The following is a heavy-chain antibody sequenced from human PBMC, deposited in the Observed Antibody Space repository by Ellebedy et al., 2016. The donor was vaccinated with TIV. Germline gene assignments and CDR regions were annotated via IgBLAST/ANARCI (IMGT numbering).Heavy chain of an antibody. CDR1: GFPFRSHG. CDR2: ISPDGSNK. V-gene: IGHV3-30*03. D-gene: IGHD3-10*01. J-gene: IGHJ4*02. Sequence: GGSLRLSXLASGFPFRSHGIYWVRQPPGKGLEWVAAISPDGSNKYYADSVKGRFTISRDNSKNTLYLQMNSLRTDDMGVYYCARGGSSGSSDYWGQGTLVTVSS. CDR3: ARGGSSGSSDY.